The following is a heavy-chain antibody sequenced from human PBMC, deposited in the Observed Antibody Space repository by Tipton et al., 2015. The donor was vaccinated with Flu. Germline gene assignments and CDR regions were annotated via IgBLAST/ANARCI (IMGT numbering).Heavy chain of an antibody. J-gene: IGHJ4*02. Sequence: TLSLTCSVSGGSINSGGYYWNWIRQHPGKGLEWIGYISHSGGTHYNPSLKSRVTISLDTSKNHFSLKLSSMTAADTAVYYCAREPRIYVGYDYAFDYWGQGTLVTVSS. V-gene: IGHV4-31*03. CDR3: AREPRIYVGYDYAFDY. CDR1: GGSINSGGYY. D-gene: IGHD5-12*01. CDR2: ISHSGGT.